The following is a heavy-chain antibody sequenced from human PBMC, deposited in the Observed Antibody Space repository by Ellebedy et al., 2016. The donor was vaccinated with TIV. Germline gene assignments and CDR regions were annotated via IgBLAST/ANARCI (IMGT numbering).Heavy chain of an antibody. J-gene: IGHJ4*02. CDR2: SNAYDGTT. Sequence: AASVKVSCKASGYSFGNSGISWARQAPGQGPEWLGWSNAYDGTTNYAQKFQDRVTLTTDTSTSIAYMELRRLRSDDTAVYYCARDWNFKFDHWGQGSLVIVSS. V-gene: IGHV1-18*04. CDR3: ARDWNFKFDH. D-gene: IGHD1-1*01. CDR1: GYSFGNSG.